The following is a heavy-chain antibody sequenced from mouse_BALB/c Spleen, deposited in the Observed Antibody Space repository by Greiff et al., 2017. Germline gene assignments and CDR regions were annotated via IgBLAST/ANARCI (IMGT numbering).Heavy chain of an antibody. CDR2: ISSGGST. D-gene: IGHD1-1*01. CDR1: GFTFSSYA. V-gene: IGHV5-6-5*01. CDR3: ARLGITTVVATRYWYFDV. J-gene: IGHJ1*01. Sequence: EVQVVESGGGLVKPGGSLKLSCAASGFTFSSYAMSWVRQTPEKRLEWVASISSGGSTYYPDSVKGRFTISRDNARNILYLQMSSLRSEDTAMYYCARLGITTVVATRYWYFDVWGAGTTVTVSS.